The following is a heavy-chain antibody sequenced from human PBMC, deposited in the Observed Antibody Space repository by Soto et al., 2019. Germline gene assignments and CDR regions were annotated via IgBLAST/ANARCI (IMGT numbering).Heavy chain of an antibody. CDR1: VCSISNSAYS. V-gene: IGHV4-30-2*01. CDR2: IYPSGMP. D-gene: IGHD5-18*01. Sequence: AAETLSVTCTGSVCSISNSAYSWSWIRQPPGNGLEWIGYIYPSGMPFYNPSLRSRVTISIDRSNDQFSLNLKSVTAADTAVYYCARERGGYGLFDSWGQGTLVTVSS. CDR3: ARERGGYGLFDS. J-gene: IGHJ4*02.